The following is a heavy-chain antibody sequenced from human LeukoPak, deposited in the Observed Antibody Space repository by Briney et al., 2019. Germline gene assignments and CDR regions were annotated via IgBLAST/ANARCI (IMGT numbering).Heavy chain of an antibody. D-gene: IGHD6-19*01. CDR2: IIPTFGTA. Sequence: SVKVSCKASGGTFSSYAISWVRQAPGQGLEWMGRIIPTFGTANYAQKFQGRVTITTDESTSTAYMELSSLRSEDTAVYYCARGGYSSGWYYFDYWGQGTLVTVSS. V-gene: IGHV1-69*05. J-gene: IGHJ4*02. CDR3: ARGGYSSGWYYFDY. CDR1: GGTFSSYA.